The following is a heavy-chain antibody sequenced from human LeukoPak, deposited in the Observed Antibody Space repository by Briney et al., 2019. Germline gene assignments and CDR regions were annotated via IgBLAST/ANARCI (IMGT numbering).Heavy chain of an antibody. CDR2: ISYDGSNK. CDR1: GFTFSSYA. CDR3: ARGAGDFWSGYYSVGYYFDY. V-gene: IGHV3-30-3*01. J-gene: IGHJ4*02. D-gene: IGHD3-3*01. Sequence: PGRSLRLSCAASGFTFSSYAMHWVRQAPGKGLEWVAVISYDGSNKYYADSVKGRFTTSRDNSKNTLYLQMNSLRAEDTAVYYCARGAGDFWSGYYSVGYYFDYWGQGTLVTVSS.